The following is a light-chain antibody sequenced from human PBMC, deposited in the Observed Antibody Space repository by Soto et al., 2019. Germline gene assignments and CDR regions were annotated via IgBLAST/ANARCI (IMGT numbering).Light chain of an antibody. CDR2: GAS. Sequence: EIVMTQSPANLSVSPGERATLSCRASQSVSSNLAWYQQKPGQGPRLLIYGASTRATSIPARFSGSGSGTEVTLTSNSLQSEDFAVYYCQQYNKWPPYTFGQGTKLEIK. V-gene: IGKV3-15*01. J-gene: IGKJ2*01. CDR3: QQYNKWPPYT. CDR1: QSVSSN.